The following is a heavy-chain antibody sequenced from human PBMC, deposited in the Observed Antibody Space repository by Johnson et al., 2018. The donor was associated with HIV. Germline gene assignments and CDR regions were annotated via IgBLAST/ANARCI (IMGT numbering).Heavy chain of an antibody. V-gene: IGHV3-9*01. D-gene: IGHD1-26*01. J-gene: IGHJ3*02. Sequence: VQLVESGGGLVQPGGSLRLSCAASGFTFSSYAMHWVRQAPGKGLEWVSGISWNSGSIGYVASVKGRFTISRDNAKNSLYLQMNSLRAEDTAVYYCARVGATAAFDIWGQGTMVTVSS. CDR2: ISWNSGSI. CDR3: ARVGATAAFDI. CDR1: GFTFSSYA.